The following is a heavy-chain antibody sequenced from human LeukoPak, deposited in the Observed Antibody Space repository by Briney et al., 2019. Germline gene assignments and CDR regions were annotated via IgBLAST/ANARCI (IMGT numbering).Heavy chain of an antibody. CDR2: IYSGGST. V-gene: IGHV3-53*01. CDR3: ALDYGDYPGAFDI. CDR1: GFTVSSNY. J-gene: IGHJ3*02. D-gene: IGHD4-17*01. Sequence: GGSLRLSCAASGFTVSSNYMSWVRQAPGKGLEWVSVIYSGGSTYYADSVKGRFTISRDNSKNTLYLQMNSLRAEDTAVYYCALDYGDYPGAFDIWGQGTMVTASS.